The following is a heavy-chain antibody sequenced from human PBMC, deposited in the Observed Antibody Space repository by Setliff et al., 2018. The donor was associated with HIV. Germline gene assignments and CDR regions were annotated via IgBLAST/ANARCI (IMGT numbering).Heavy chain of an antibody. CDR3: ARHGSMVPGLDP. D-gene: IGHD2-21*02. Sequence: PGESLKISCKGPGYSSTSYWIGWVRQMPGKGLEWMGIIYLDDSDTRYSPAFQGQVTISADKSVSTAYLEWSSLKASDAAIYFCARHGSMVPGLDPWGQGTLVTVSS. CDR1: GYSSTSYW. J-gene: IGHJ5*02. CDR2: IYLDDSDT. V-gene: IGHV5-51*01.